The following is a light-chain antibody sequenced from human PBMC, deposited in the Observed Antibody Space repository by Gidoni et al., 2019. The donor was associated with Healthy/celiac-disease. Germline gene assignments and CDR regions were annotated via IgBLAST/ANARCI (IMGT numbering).Light chain of an antibody. CDR2: EVS. Sequence: QSALTQPASVSGSPGQSLTISCTGTSSDVGGYNYLSWYQQHPAKAPKLMIYEVSNRPSGVSNRFSGSKSGNTASLTISGLQAEDEADYYCSSYTSSSTLEGVFGTGTKVTVL. J-gene: IGLJ1*01. CDR3: SSYTSSSTLEGV. V-gene: IGLV2-14*01. CDR1: SSDVGGYNY.